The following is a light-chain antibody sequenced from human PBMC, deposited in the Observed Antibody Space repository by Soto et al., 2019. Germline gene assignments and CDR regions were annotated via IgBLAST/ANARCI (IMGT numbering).Light chain of an antibody. CDR3: QQYNNWPKT. J-gene: IGKJ1*01. CDR1: QSVSSSY. CDR2: GAS. V-gene: IGKV3-15*01. Sequence: EIVLTQSPATLSLSAGERATLSCGSSQSVSSSYLAWYQQKPGLAPRLLIYGASTRATGIPARFSGSGSGTEFTLTISSLQSEDFAVYYCQQYNNWPKTFGQGTKVDIK.